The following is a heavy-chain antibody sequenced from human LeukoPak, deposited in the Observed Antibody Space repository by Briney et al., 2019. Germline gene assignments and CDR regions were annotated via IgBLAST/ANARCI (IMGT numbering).Heavy chain of an antibody. CDR2: ISSSSSTI. V-gene: IGHV3-48*01. J-gene: IGHJ4*02. Sequence: GGSLRLSRAASGFTFSSYSMNWVRQAPGKGLEWVSYISSSSSTINYADSVKGRFTISGDNAKNSLYLQMNSLRAEDTAVYYCARVPTTPMPVAGTIDGWGQGTLVTVSS. CDR1: GFTFSSYS. CDR3: ARVPTTPMPVAGTIDG. D-gene: IGHD6-19*01.